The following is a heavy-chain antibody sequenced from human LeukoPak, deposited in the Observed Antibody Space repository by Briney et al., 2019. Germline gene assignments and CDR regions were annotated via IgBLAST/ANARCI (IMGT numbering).Heavy chain of an antibody. J-gene: IGHJ3*02. D-gene: IGHD5-12*01. CDR2: ISGNSRHI. V-gene: IGHV3-21*01. CDR1: GFTFSSYS. CDR3: VRVKEASAFDI. Sequence: GGSLRLSCAASGFTFSSYSMNWVRQAPGKGLEWVSSISGNSRHIYYADSVKGRFTISRDNAKNSLYLQMNSLRAEDTAVYYCVRVKEASAFDIWGQGTMVTVSS.